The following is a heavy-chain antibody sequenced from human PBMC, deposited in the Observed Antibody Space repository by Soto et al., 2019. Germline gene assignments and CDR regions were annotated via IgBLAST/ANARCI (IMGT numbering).Heavy chain of an antibody. J-gene: IGHJ4*02. CDR1: GFTFSSYG. CDR3: ANATPYSGPSDY. Sequence: EVQLLGSGGGLIQPGGSLRLSCAASGFTFSSYGMSWVRQAPGKGLEWVSTITGGGGGTYYPGSVKGRFTISRDNSKNTPYPQFNSPRSEDTAVYYCANATPYSGPSDYWGQGTLVTVST. CDR2: ITGGGGGT. D-gene: IGHD6-13*01. V-gene: IGHV3-23*01.